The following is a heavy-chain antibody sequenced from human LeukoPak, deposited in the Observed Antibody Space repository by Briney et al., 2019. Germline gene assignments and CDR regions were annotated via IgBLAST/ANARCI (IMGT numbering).Heavy chain of an antibody. J-gene: IGHJ4*02. CDR1: GFTFSSYW. D-gene: IGHD3-10*01. CDR2: INSDGSST. V-gene: IGHV3-74*01. CDR3: ARVLTMVRGVIGY. Sequence: QSGGSLRLSCAASGFTFSSYWMHWVRQAPGKGPVWVSRINSDGSSTSYADSVKGRFTISRDNAKNTLYLQMNSLRAEDTAVYYCARVLTMVRGVIGYWGQGTLVTVSS.